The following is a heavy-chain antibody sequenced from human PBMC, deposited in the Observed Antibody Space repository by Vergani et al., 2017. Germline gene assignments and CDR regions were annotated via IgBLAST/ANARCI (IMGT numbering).Heavy chain of an antibody. CDR3: AKARDPNCKGGNCYSYYYGLDL. CDR1: GFTFNDYA. CDR2: INWNSGNV. V-gene: IGHV3-9*01. Sequence: EVQLVESGGGLVQPGRSLRLSCAASGFTFNDYAMHWVRQAPGKGLEWVSSINWNSGNVGYADSVKGRFTIARNNAKDTLYLQMNSLRVEDTAIYYCAKARDPNCKGGNCYSYYYGLDLWGQGTTVTVSS. D-gene: IGHD2-21*01. J-gene: IGHJ6*02.